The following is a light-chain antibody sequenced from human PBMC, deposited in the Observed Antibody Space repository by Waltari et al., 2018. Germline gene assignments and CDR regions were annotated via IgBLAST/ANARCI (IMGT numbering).Light chain of an antibody. V-gene: IGLV6-57*03. CDR3: QSYDASVI. CDR1: SGSIARNY. Sequence: FMLTQPHSVSESPGKTVSISCTRSSGSIARNYVQWYQQRPGSAPTLVIYADDQRPSGVPGRFSGSIDRSSNSASLTMSGRETEDEADYYCQSYDASVIFGGGTRLTVL. J-gene: IGLJ2*01. CDR2: ADD.